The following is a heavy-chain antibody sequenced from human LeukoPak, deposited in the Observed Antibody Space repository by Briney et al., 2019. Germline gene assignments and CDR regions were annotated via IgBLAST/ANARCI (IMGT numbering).Heavy chain of an antibody. CDR1: GGTFSSYA. J-gene: IGHJ6*03. V-gene: IGHV1-69*05. CDR2: IIPIFGTA. Sequence: ASVKVSCKASGGTFSSYAISWVRQAPGQGLEWMGGIIPIFGTANYAQKFQGRVTMTRDTSISTAYMELSRLRSDDTAVYYCAREPTYSGSYYYYYMDVWGKGTTVTVSS. D-gene: IGHD1-26*01. CDR3: AREPTYSGSYYYYYMDV.